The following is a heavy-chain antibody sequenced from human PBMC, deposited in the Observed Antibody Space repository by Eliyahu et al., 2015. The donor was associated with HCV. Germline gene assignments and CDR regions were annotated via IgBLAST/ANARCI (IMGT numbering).Heavy chain of an antibody. J-gene: IGHJ2*01. CDR2: IGDSRDNT. CDR3: TKDRRGRDYYSWYFDL. CDR1: GFAXXGXDP. Sequence: EVHLLESGGDLAQPGGSLRLSCPASGFAXXGXDPMXWVRQAPGKGLEWVSSIGDSRDNTYYADSVKGRFTISRDPSRSTLYLQMNSLRAEDTALYYCTKDRRGRDYYSWYFDLWGRGTLVTVSS. V-gene: IGHV3-23*01. D-gene: IGHD1-26*01.